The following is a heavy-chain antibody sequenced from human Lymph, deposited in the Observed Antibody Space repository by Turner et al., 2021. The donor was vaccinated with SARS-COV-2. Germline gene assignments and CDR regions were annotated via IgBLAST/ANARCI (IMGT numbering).Heavy chain of an antibody. J-gene: IGHJ6*02. CDR2: ISYDGSNK. V-gene: IGHV3-30*04. CDR3: ARYASGGYFYYGMDV. D-gene: IGHD3-10*01. CDR1: GFTFSTYA. Sequence: QVQLVESGGGVVQPGRSLRLSCAASGFTFSTYAIYWVRQAPGKGLEWVAFISYDGSNKYYADSVKGRFTISRDNSKNTLYLQMNSLRAEDTAVYYCARYASGGYFYYGMDVWGQGTTVTVSS.